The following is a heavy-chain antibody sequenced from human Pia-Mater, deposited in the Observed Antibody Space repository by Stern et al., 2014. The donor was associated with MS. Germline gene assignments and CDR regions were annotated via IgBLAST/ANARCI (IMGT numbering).Heavy chain of an antibody. CDR2: ISYDGSNK. Sequence: VQLLQSGGGVVQPGRSLRLSCAASGFTFSSYGMNWVRQAPGKGLEWVAVISYDGSNKYYADSVKGRFTISRDNSKNTLYLQMNSLRAEDTAVYYCAKDLPYYYGSGFLWGQGTLVTVSS. D-gene: IGHD3-10*01. V-gene: IGHV3-30*18. CDR3: AKDLPYYYGSGFL. CDR1: GFTFSSYG. J-gene: IGHJ1*01.